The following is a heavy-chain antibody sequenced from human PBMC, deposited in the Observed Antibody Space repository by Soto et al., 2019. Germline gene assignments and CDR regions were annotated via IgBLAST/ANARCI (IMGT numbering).Heavy chain of an antibody. J-gene: IGHJ5*02. D-gene: IGHD2-21*02. CDR2: VYYTGST. CDR3: VRTAREGAVAPHWFDR. Sequence: SETLSLTCTVSGASIRITDYYWSCMRQAPGKGLEWIGYVYYTGSTYYNPSLMSRLTISVDTSKNQFSLKLTSVTAAETAVYYCVRTAREGAVAPHWFDRWGQGTQVTVSS. V-gene: IGHV4-30-4*01. CDR1: GASIRITDYY.